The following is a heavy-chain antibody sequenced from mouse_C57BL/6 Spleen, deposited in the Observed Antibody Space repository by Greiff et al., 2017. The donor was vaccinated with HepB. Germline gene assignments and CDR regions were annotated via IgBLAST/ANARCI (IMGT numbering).Heavy chain of an antibody. V-gene: IGHV1-69*01. Sequence: QVQLKQPGAELVMPGASVKLSCKASGYTFTSYWMHWVKQRPGQGLEWIGEIDPSDSYTNYNQKFKGKSTLTVDKSSSTAYMQLSSLTSEDSAVYYCARTFGDGSSYGYFDYWGQGTTLTVSS. CDR1: GYTFTSYW. D-gene: IGHD1-1*01. CDR2: IDPSDSYT. CDR3: ARTFGDGSSYGYFDY. J-gene: IGHJ2*01.